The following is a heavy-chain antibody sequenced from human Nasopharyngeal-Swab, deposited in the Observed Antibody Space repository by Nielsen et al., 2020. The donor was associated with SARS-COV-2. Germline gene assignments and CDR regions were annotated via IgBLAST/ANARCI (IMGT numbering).Heavy chain of an antibody. J-gene: IGHJ4*02. D-gene: IGHD1-26*01. Sequence: GGSLRLSCAASGFAFNNYAMSWVRQAPGKGLEWVSANSGSGGSTYYTDSVKGRFIISRDSSKTTLFLQMNRLRAEDTAIYYCARLWEDELDYWGQGTLVTVSS. V-gene: IGHV3-23*01. CDR1: GFAFNNYA. CDR3: ARLWEDELDY. CDR2: NSGSGGST.